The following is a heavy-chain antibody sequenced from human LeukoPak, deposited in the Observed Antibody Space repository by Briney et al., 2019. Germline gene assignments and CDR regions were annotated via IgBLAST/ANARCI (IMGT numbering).Heavy chain of an antibody. CDR1: GYTFTGYY. CDR3: ARGGVVVVAARDLDGMDV. D-gene: IGHD2-15*01. Sequence: ASVKVSRKASGYTFTGYYMHWVRQAPGQGLEWMGWINPNSGGTNYAQKFQGRVTMTRDTSISTAYMELSRLRSDDTAVYYCARGGVVVVAARDLDGMDVWGQGTTVTVSS. V-gene: IGHV1-2*02. CDR2: INPNSGGT. J-gene: IGHJ6*02.